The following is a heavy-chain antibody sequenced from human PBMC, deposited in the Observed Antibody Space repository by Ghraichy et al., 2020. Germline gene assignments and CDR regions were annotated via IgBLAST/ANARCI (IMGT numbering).Heavy chain of an antibody. Sequence: SETLSLTCAVYGGSFSGYYWSWIRQPPGKGLEWIGEINHSGSTNYNPSLKSRVTISVDTSKNQFSLKLSSVTAADTAVYYCAGGRTIVVVPAAHAGWFDPWGQGTLVTVSS. CDR1: GGSFSGYY. V-gene: IGHV4-34*01. D-gene: IGHD2-2*01. CDR2: INHSGST. CDR3: AGGRTIVVVPAAHAGWFDP. J-gene: IGHJ5*02.